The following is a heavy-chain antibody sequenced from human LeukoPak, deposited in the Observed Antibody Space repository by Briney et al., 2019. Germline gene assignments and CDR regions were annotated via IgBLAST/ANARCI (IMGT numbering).Heavy chain of an antibody. D-gene: IGHD3-22*01. CDR1: GGSISSSSYY. V-gene: IGHV4-39*07. J-gene: IGHJ5*02. CDR3: ARETYYYDSSGYPMGGWFDP. Sequence: PSETLSLTCTVSGGSISSSSYYWGWIRQPPGKGLEWIGSIYYSGSTYYNPSLKSRVTISVDTSKNQFSLKLSSVTAADTAVYYCARETYYYDSSGYPMGGWFDPWGQGTLVTVSS. CDR2: IYYSGST.